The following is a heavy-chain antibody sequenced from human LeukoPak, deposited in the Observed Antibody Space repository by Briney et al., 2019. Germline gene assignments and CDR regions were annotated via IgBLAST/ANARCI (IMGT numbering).Heavy chain of an antibody. CDR1: GYSISSGYY. D-gene: IGHD3-22*01. CDR2: IYHSGST. Sequence: SETLSLTCTVSGYSISSGYYWGWLRQPPGRGLEWIGSIYHSGSTYYNPSLKSRVTISVDTSKNQFSLKLSSVTAADTAVYYCARVEYYDSSGHYYVTSLDYWGQGTLVTVSS. J-gene: IGHJ4*02. V-gene: IGHV4-38-2*02. CDR3: ARVEYYDSSGHYYVTSLDY.